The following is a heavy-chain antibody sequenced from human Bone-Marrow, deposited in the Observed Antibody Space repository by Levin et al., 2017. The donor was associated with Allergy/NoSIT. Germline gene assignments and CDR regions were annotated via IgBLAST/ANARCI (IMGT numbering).Heavy chain of an antibody. D-gene: IGHD1-26*01. CDR2: ISSSSSYI. Sequence: GGSLRLSCAASGFTFSSYSMNWVRQAPGKGLEWVSSISSSSSYIYYADSVKGRFTISRDNAKNSLYLQMNSLRAEDTAVYYCARAVGATLPPGAFDIWGQGTMVTVSS. CDR3: ARAVGATLPPGAFDI. J-gene: IGHJ3*02. CDR1: GFTFSSYS. V-gene: IGHV3-21*01.